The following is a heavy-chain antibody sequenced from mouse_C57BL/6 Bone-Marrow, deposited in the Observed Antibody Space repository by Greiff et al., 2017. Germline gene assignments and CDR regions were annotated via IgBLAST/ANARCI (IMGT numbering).Heavy chain of an antibody. CDR2: IYPGDGDT. CDR3: ARWRLDWYFDV. CDR1: GYAFSSSW. J-gene: IGHJ1*03. Sequence: VQLQQSGPELVKPGASVKISCKASGYAFSSSWMNWVKQRPGKGLEWIGRIYPGDGDTNYNGKFKGPATLTADKSSSTAYMQLSSLTSEDSAVYFCARWRLDWYFDVWGTGTTVTVSS. D-gene: IGHD2-4*01. V-gene: IGHV1-82*01.